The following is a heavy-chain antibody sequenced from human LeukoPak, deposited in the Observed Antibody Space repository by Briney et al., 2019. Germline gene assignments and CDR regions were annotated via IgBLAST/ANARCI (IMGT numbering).Heavy chain of an antibody. CDR2: VFDSGGT. J-gene: IGHJ4*02. V-gene: IGHV4-59*01. CDR3: ARGYSSSWNYFDY. Sequence: SETLSLTCTVSGGSISNYWWSWIRQPPGKGLEWIGYVFDSGGTNYSPSLKSRVTISVDTSKKQFSLKLSSVTAADTAVYYCARGYSSSWNYFDYWGQGTLHTVSS. D-gene: IGHD6-13*01. CDR1: GGSISNYW.